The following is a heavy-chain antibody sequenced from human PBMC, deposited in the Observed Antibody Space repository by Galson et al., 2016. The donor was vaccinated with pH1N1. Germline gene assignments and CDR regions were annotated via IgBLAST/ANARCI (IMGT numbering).Heavy chain of an antibody. D-gene: IGHD3-22*01. CDR3: TTSLEYDNNGFVDY. J-gene: IGHJ4*02. CDR1: GGSISSSNW. V-gene: IGHV4-4*02. CDR2: IYHSGST. Sequence: ETLSLTCAVSGGSISSSNWWSWVRQPPGKGLEWIGEIYHSGSTNYNPSLKSRVTISVDKSKNQFSLKLSSVTAADTAVYYCTTSLEYDNNGFVDYGGQGTLVTASS.